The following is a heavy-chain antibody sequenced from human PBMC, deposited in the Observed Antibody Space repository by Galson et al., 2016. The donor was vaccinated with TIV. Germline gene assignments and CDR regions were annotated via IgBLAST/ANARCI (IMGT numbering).Heavy chain of an antibody. V-gene: IGHV3-33*01. J-gene: IGHJ3*01. D-gene: IGHD1-1*01. CDR2: IRYDDLTT. Sequence: SLRLSCATSGFSFSHYGMHWVRQAPGKGLEWLAVIRYDDLTTFYADSVKDRFFISGDDSRSTLYLDITSLTIDDTALYYCSTDRLWKDVWDGFGFWGQGTMATVS. CDR3: STDRLWKDVWDGFGF. CDR1: GFSFSHYG.